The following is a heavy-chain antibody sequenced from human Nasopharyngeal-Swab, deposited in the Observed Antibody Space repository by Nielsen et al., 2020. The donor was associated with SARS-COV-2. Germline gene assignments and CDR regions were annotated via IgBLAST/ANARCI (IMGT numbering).Heavy chain of an antibody. J-gene: IGHJ6*02. CDR2: ISGGSDST. CDR3: AKDRDSGDDSEEYYHYYGMDV. Sequence: GESLKISCAASGFTLSSYWMHWVRQAPGKGLEWVSVISGGSDSTYYTDSVRGRFTISRDNSKNTLNLQMNNLRAEDTAIYYCAKDRDSGDDSEEYYHYYGMDVWGQGAPVTVSS. CDR1: GFTLSSYW. V-gene: IGHV3-23*01. D-gene: IGHD5-12*01.